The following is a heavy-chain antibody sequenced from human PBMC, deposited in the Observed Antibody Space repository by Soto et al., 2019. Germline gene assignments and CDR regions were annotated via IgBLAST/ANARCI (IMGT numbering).Heavy chain of an antibody. V-gene: IGHV3-23*01. CDR3: ASRSSGWYFDY. D-gene: IGHD6-19*01. J-gene: IGHJ4*02. CDR1: GFTFSSYA. Sequence: GGSLRLSCAASGFTFSSYAMNWVRQAPGKGLEWVSVISGSGSSTYYADSVKGRFTISRDNSKNTLYLQMNSLGAEDTAVYYCASRSSGWYFDYWGQGTLVTVSS. CDR2: ISGSGSST.